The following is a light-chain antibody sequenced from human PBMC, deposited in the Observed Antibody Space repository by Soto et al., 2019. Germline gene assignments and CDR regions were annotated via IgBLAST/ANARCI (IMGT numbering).Light chain of an antibody. CDR1: QVIGNY. CDR3: QKYNSGLIT. J-gene: IGKJ5*01. CDR2: GAY. Sequence: DIQMTQSPSSLSASVGDRVTITWRASQVIGNYLAWYQQKPGKVPKLLIYGAYTLQSGVPSRFSGSGSGTDFTLTISSLQPEDVAIYYCQKYNSGLITFGQGTRLEIK. V-gene: IGKV1-27*01.